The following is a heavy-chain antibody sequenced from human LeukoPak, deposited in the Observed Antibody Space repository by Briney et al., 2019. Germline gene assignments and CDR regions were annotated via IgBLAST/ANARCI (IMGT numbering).Heavy chain of an antibody. CDR1: GGTFSSYA. CDR3: AGSGSYHPFDI. CDR2: MNPNSGNT. V-gene: IGHV1-8*02. J-gene: IGHJ3*02. D-gene: IGHD1-26*01. Sequence: ASVKVSCKASGGTFSSYAISWVRQAPGQGLEWMGWMNPNSGNTGYAQKFQGRVTMTRNTSISTAYMELSSLRSEDTAVYYCAGSGSYHPFDIWGQGTMVTVSS.